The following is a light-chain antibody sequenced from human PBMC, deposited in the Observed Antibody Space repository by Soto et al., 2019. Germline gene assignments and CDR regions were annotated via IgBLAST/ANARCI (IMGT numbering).Light chain of an antibody. Sequence: DIQMTQSPSTLSASVGDGVTITCRASQTISTWLAWYQQKPGKAPKLLIFDASALNSGVPSRISGSGSGTEFTLTINSLQADDFATYYCQEYHSYPWTFGQGTKVEIK. J-gene: IGKJ1*01. CDR2: DAS. V-gene: IGKV1-5*01. CDR3: QEYHSYPWT. CDR1: QTISTW.